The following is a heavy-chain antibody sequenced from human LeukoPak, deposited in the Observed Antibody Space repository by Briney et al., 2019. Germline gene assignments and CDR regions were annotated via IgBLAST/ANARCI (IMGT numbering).Heavy chain of an antibody. J-gene: IGHJ4*02. CDR3: ARGTPTLDY. V-gene: IGHV3-23*01. CDR2: IDANGDAT. Sequence: ETLSLTCAVYGESFSGYYWSWIRQPPGKGLEWVSLIDANGDATYYADSVKGRFIISRDNAKDTVYLHMYSLRAEDTAVYSCARGTPTLDYWGQGTLVTVSS. CDR1: GESFSGYY.